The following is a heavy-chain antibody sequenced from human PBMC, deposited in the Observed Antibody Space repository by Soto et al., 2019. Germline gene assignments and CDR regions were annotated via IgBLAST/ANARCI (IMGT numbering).Heavy chain of an antibody. CDR1: GYKFSRFW. D-gene: IGHD4-4*01. CDR2: IYPGDSDT. J-gene: IGHJ6*02. Sequence: PGESLKISCKASGYKFSRFWIGWVRQMSGKGPEWMGIIYPGDSDTRYSPSFQGQVTISADKSISTAYLQWSSLKASDTAIYYCARHDYSIEYEYYYGMDVWGQGTTVTVSS. V-gene: IGHV5-51*01. CDR3: ARHDYSIEYEYYYGMDV.